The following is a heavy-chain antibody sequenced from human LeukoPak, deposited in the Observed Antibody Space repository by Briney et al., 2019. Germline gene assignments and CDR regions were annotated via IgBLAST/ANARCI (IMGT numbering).Heavy chain of an antibody. CDR2: ISAYNGNT. D-gene: IGHD3-22*01. Sequence: ASVKVSCKASGYTFTSYGISWVRQAPGQGLEWMGWISAYNGNTNYAQKFQGRVTITADESTSTAYMELSSLRSEDTAVYYCASGYYYDSSGYFYWGQGTLVTVSS. CDR1: GYTFTSYG. CDR3: ASGYYYDSSGYFY. J-gene: IGHJ4*02. V-gene: IGHV1-18*01.